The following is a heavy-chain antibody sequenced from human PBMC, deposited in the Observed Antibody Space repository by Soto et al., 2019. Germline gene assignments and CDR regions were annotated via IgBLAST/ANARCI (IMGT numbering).Heavy chain of an antibody. CDR1: GFTFSTYA. Sequence: EVQLLESGGGLVQPGGSLRLSCEASGFTFSTYAMSWVRQAPGMGLEWVSGTSGSGGGAHYADSVKGRFTISRDNSNSTLYLQMNSLRAEDTATYCCAKVRLPAATYWYFDLWGRGTLVIVSS. CDR3: AKVRLPAATYWYFDL. V-gene: IGHV3-23*01. D-gene: IGHD2-2*01. J-gene: IGHJ2*01. CDR2: TSGSGGGA.